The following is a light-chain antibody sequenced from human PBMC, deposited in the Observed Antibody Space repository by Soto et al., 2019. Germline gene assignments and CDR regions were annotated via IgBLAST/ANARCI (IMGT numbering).Light chain of an antibody. J-gene: IGLJ1*01. CDR2: EVT. CDR3: GSYSSTTTREV. V-gene: IGLV2-14*01. Sequence: QSVLAQPASVSGSPGQSITISCTGASSDVGGYDFVSWYQHHPGTPPKLIICEVTHRPSGVSHRFPGSKSASTASLTISGLQVEDEADYFCGSYSSTTTREVFGTGTKVTVL. CDR1: SSDVGGYDF.